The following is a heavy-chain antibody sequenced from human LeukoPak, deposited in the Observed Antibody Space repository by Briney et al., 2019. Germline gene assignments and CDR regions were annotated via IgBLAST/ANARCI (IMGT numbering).Heavy chain of an antibody. D-gene: IGHD2-15*01. CDR1: GFTFSSYS. Sequence: GGSLRLSCAASGFTFSSYSMNWVRQAPGKGLEWVSYISSSSSTIYYADSVKGRLTISRDNAKNSLYLQMNSLRAEDTAVYYCAKVVAGDHDYWGQGTLVTVSS. V-gene: IGHV3-48*01. CDR2: ISSSSSTI. CDR3: AKVVAGDHDY. J-gene: IGHJ4*02.